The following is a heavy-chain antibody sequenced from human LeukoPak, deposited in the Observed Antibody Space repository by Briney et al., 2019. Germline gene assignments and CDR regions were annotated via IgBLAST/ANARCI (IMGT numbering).Heavy chain of an antibody. CDR2: IRYDGSNK. D-gene: IGHD2-15*01. J-gene: IGHJ4*02. V-gene: IGHV3-30*02. CDR3: ARAPVTSCRGAFCYPFDY. Sequence: GGSLRLSCAASGFTFSSYGMHWVRQAPGKGLEWVAFIRYDGSNKYYADSVKGRFTISRDNSKNTLYLQMNSLRAEDTAVYYCARAPVTSCRGAFCYPFDYWGQGTLVTVSS. CDR1: GFTFSSYG.